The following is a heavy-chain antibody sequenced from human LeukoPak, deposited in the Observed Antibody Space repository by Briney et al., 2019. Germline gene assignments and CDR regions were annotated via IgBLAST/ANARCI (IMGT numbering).Heavy chain of an antibody. D-gene: IGHD3-22*01. V-gene: IGHV3-23*01. CDR1: GFIFSSYA. CDR3: AKVSHYDSSGYYNH. J-gene: IGHJ5*02. CDR2: ISGSGGST. Sequence: GGSLRLSCAASGFIFSSYAMSWVRQAPGKGLEWVSAISGSGGSTYYADSVKGRFTISRDNSKNTLYLQMYSLRAEDTAVYYCAKVSHYDSSGYYNHWGQGTLVTVSS.